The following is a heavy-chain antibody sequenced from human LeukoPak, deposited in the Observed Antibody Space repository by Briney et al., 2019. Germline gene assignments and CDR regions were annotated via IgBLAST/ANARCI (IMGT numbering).Heavy chain of an antibody. CDR2: ISSSSSYI. CDR1: GFTFSSYS. V-gene: IGHV3-21*01. J-gene: IGHJ4*02. D-gene: IGHD6-13*01. Sequence: PGGSLRLSCAASGFTFSSYSMNWVRQAPGKGLEWVSSISSSSSYIYYADSVKGRFTISRDNAKNSLYLQMNSLRAEDTAVYYCASDLAPWRAGTDIFDHWGQGTLVTVSS. CDR3: ASDLAPWRAGTDIFDH.